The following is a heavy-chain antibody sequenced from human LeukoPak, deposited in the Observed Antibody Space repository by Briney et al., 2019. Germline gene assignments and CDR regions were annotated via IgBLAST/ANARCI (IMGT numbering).Heavy chain of an antibody. V-gene: IGHV1-18*01. D-gene: IGHD4/OR15-4a*01. CDR2: ITSYDGNT. J-gene: IGHJ4*02. CDR3: ARGYYGACGY. Sequence: ASVKVSCEASGYSFTSYAITWVRQAPGQGLEWMGWITSYDGNTNYAQKFQGRVTMTTDTSTGTAYMELRSLRPDDTAVVYCARGYYGACGYWGQGTLVTVSS. CDR1: GYSFTSYA.